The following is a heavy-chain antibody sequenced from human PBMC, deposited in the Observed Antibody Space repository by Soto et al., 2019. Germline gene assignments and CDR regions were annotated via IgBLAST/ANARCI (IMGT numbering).Heavy chain of an antibody. V-gene: IGHV1-18*01. D-gene: IGHD2-15*01. CDR3: ARSDCSGGSCYSYYFDY. J-gene: IGHJ4*02. CDR2: ISAYNGNT. CDR1: GYTSTSYG. Sequence: GASVKVSCKASGYTSTSYGISWVRQAPGQGLEWMGWISAYNGNTNYAQKLQGRVTMTTDTSTSTAYMELRSLRSDDTAVYYCARSDCSGGSCYSYYFDYWGQGTLVTVSS.